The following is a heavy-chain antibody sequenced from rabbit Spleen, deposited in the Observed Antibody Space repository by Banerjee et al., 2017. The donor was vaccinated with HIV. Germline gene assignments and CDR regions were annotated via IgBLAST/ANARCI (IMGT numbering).Heavy chain of an antibody. D-gene: IGHD1-1*01. V-gene: IGHV1S45*01. J-gene: IGHJ6*01. CDR1: GFSFSTTNY. CDR2: IAGDSSGFT. CDR3: ARDTSSSFSSYGMDL. Sequence: QEQLVESGGGLVQPEGSLTLTCTASGFSFSTTNYMCWVRQAPGKGLEWISCIAGDSSGFTYSATWAKGRFTCSKASSTTVTLHMTRLTAADTATYFCARDTSSSFSSYGMDLWGPGTLVTVS.